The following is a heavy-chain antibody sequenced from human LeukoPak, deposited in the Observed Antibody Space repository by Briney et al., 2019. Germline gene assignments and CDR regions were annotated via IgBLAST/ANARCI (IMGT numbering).Heavy chain of an antibody. CDR2: STRSGST. D-gene: IGHD2-2*01. CDR3: ARGRTGAAALDF. Sequence: SETLSLTCAVYGGSFSGHYWTWIRQAPGKGLEWIGESTRSGSTNYNPSLKSRVTISVDTSKNQFSLKLTSMTAADTAVYHCARGRTGAAALDFWGPGTLVTVSS. V-gene: IGHV4-34*01. CDR1: GGSFSGHY. J-gene: IGHJ4*02.